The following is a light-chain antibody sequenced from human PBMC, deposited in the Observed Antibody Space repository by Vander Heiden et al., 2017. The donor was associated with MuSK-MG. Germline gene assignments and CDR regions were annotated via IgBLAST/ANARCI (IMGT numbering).Light chain of an antibody. CDR1: SSNIGSNP. Sequence: QSGLTQPPSASGTPGQRVTISCSGSSSNIGSNPVNWYQQLPGSAPQLLIYTSIQRPSGVPDRFSGSKSGTSASLAISGLQSEDEADYYCAVWDDRLSDVLFGGGTKLTVL. V-gene: IGLV1-44*01. CDR2: TSI. J-gene: IGLJ2*01. CDR3: AVWDDRLSDVL.